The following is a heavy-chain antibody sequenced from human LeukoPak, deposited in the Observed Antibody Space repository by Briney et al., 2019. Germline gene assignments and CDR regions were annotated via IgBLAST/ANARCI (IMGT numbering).Heavy chain of an antibody. V-gene: IGHV1-2*02. CDR1: GYTFTGYY. Sequence: GASVKVSCKASGYTFTGYYMHWVRQAPGQGLEWMGWINPNSGGAKYAQKFQGRVTMTRDTSISTAYMDLSRPRYDDTAVYYCARGGGSGYSFVDWGQGTLVTVSS. CDR3: ARGGGSGYSFVD. CDR2: INPNSGGA. J-gene: IGHJ1*01. D-gene: IGHD3-3*01.